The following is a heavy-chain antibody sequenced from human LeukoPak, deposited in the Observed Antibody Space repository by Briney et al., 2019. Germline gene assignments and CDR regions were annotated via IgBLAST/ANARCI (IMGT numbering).Heavy chain of an antibody. D-gene: IGHD6-6*01. CDR3: ARGRLY. CDR2: IYSGGST. V-gene: IGHV3-53*01. Sequence: GGSLRLSCGASGFTVSSNYMSWVRQAPGKGLEWVSVIYSGGSTYYADSVKGRFTISRDNSKNTLYLQMNSLRAEDTAVYYCARGRLYWGQGTLVTVSS. CDR1: GFTVSSNY. J-gene: IGHJ4*02.